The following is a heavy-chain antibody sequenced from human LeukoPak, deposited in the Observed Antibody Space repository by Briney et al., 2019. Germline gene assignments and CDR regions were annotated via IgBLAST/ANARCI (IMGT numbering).Heavy chain of an antibody. CDR2: IYTSGST. V-gene: IGHV4-61*02. D-gene: IGHD4-23*01. Sequence: PSQTLSLTCTVSGGSISSGSYYWSWTRQPAGKGLEWIGRIYTSGSTNYNPSLKSRVTISVVTSKNQFSLKLSSVTAADTAVYYCASSTMVVTPLSDHIDYWGQGTLVTVSS. CDR3: ASSTMVVTPLSDHIDY. CDR1: GGSISSGSYY. J-gene: IGHJ4*02.